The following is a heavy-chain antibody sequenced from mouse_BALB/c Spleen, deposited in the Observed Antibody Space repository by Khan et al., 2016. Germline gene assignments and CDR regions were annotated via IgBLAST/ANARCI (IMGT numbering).Heavy chain of an antibody. CDR2: ISHSGDS. CDR3: AAWDYYGSAFAY. D-gene: IGHD1-2*01. J-gene: IGHJ3*01. Sequence: EVKLEVSGPSLAKPSQTLSLTCSVTGDSITSGHWNWIRKFPGNKLDFMGYISHSGDSYYYPSLKSRIFITRDTSKNQYYLQLNSVTAENTATYCCAAWDYYGSAFAYWGQGTLVTVSA. V-gene: IGHV3-8*02. CDR1: GDSITSGH.